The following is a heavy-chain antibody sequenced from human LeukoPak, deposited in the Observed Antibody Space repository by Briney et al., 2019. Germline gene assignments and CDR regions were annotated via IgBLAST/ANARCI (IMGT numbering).Heavy chain of an antibody. CDR1: GVSINSYY. Sequence: SETLSLTCSVSGVSINSYYWGWLRHPAGGGLVWIGRIYSSGSTNYNPSLETRLSMSVDTSKNQFSLKLSSGTAADTAVYYCARDGLWSGYYRYGLDVWGQGTTVTVSS. J-gene: IGHJ6*02. D-gene: IGHD3-3*01. V-gene: IGHV4-4*07. CDR2: IYSSGST. CDR3: ARDGLWSGYYRYGLDV.